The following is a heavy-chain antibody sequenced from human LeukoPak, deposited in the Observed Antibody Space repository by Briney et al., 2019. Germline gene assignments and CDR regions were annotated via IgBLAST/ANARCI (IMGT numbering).Heavy chain of an antibody. J-gene: IGHJ5*02. CDR1: GCTFSSYA. CDR2: ISGSGGNT. V-gene: IGHV3-23*01. D-gene: IGHD1-26*01. CDR3: AKDMGGRLGP. Sequence: GGSLRLSCAASGCTFSSYAMSWVRQAPGQGLERVSPISGSGGNTYYADSVKGRFTISRDSARNTLFLQMNGLRLDDSAIYYCAKDMGGRLGPWGQGALVTVSS.